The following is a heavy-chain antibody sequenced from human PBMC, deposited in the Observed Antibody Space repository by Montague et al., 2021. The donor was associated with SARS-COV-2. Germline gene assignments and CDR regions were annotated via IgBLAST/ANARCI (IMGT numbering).Heavy chain of an antibody. J-gene: IGHJ6*03. V-gene: IGHV4-34*01. CDR1: GGSFSGYY. CDR3: ARLRDGVVPSPILGIGPYFAYYYMDV. CDR2: INRGGST. D-gene: IGHD2-15*01. Sequence: SETLSLTCAVHGGSFSGYYWNWIRQRPGKGLEWIGEINRGGSTNYNPSLKNRLTISADTSKNQFSLKLTSVAATDTAVYYCARLRDGVVPSPILGIGPYFAYYYMDVWGNGTTVTVS.